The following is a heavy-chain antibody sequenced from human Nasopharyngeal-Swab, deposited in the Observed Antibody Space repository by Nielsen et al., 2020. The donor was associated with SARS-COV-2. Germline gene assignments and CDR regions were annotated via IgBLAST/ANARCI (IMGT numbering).Heavy chain of an antibody. Sequence: ASVKVSCKASGYTFTSYDINWVRQATGQGLEWMGWMNSNSGNTGYAQKFQGRVTITRNTSISTAYMELSSLRSEDTAVYYCARVYCSSTSCFYGMDVWGQGATVTVSS. D-gene: IGHD2-2*01. CDR2: MNSNSGNT. CDR1: GYTFTSYD. J-gene: IGHJ6*02. V-gene: IGHV1-8*03. CDR3: ARVYCSSTSCFYGMDV.